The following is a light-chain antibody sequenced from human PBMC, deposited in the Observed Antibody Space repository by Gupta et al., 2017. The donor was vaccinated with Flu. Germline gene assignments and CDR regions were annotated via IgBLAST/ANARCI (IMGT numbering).Light chain of an antibody. CDR3: RQSTGWPWT. CDR1: QSLVFTDGSAY. J-gene: IGKJ1*01. Sequence: DAVMTQSPLSLPVTLGQPASISCRSSQSLVFTDGSAYLSWFHQRPGQPPRRLIYKVSNRDSGVPDRFSGSGSGTDFTLKISRVEAEDVGVYYCRQSTGWPWTVGQGTKVEIK. V-gene: IGKV2-30*01. CDR2: KVS.